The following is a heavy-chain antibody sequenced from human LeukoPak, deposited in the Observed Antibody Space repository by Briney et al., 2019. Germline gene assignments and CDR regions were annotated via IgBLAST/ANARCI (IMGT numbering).Heavy chain of an antibody. Sequence: TSETLSLTCTVSGYSISSGYYWGWIRQPPGKGLEWIGSIYHSGSTYYNPSLKSRVTISVDTSKNQFSLKLSSVTAADTAVYYCARGLLWFGEDGGYYFDYWGQGTLVTVSS. CDR3: ARGLLWFGEDGGYYFDY. CDR1: GYSISSGYY. V-gene: IGHV4-38-2*02. J-gene: IGHJ4*02. CDR2: IYHSGST. D-gene: IGHD3-10*01.